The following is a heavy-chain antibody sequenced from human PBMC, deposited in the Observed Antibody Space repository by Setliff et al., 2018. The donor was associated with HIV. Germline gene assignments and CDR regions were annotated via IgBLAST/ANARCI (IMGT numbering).Heavy chain of an antibody. CDR1: GGSISSYY. V-gene: IGHV4-39*01. D-gene: IGHD3-22*01. CDR2: IYYSGST. Sequence: SETLSLTCTVSGGSISSYYWGWIRQPPGKGLEWIGSIYYSGSTYYNPSLKSRVTISVDTSKNQFSLKLSSVTAADTAVYYCASRYHYYDSSGYYRQGAFDIWGQGTMVTVSS. J-gene: IGHJ3*02. CDR3: ASRYHYYDSSGYYRQGAFDI.